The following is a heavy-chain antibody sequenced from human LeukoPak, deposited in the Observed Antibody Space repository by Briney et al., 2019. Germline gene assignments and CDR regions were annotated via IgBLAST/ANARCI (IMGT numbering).Heavy chain of an antibody. Sequence: SVKVSCKASGGTFSSYAISWVREAPGQGLEWMGRIIPILVIANYAQKFQGRVTITADKSTSTAYMELSSLRSEDTAVYYCARTQLLWFGELLLGDAFDIWGQGTTVTVSS. CDR3: ARTQLLWFGELLLGDAFDI. CDR2: IIPILVIA. CDR1: GGTFSSYA. J-gene: IGHJ3*02. D-gene: IGHD3-10*01. V-gene: IGHV1-69*04.